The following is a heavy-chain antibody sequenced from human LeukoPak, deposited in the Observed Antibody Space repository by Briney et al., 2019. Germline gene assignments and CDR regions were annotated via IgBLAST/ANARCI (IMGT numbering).Heavy chain of an antibody. D-gene: IGHD3-10*01. CDR1: GFTFNSYW. J-gene: IGHJ3*02. CDR2: INQDGSEK. CDR3: AKIPGADAFDI. V-gene: IGHV3-7*03. Sequence: GGSLRLSCAASGFTFNSYWMSWVRQAPGKGLEWVANINQDGSEKNYVHSVKGRFTISRDNAKNSLYLQMNSLRAEDTAVYYCAKIPGADAFDIWGQGTMVTVSS.